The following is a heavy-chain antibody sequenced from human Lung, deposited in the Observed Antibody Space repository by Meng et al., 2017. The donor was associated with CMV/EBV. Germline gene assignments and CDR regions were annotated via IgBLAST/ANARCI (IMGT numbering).Heavy chain of an antibody. CDR3: VRGLAENLGWEMGY. Sequence: LQLQESGSGLVTPSQTLSLTCAVLGGSISSGGFSWRWVRQAPGKGLEWVSRIDNNGRSASYADSVRGRFTISRDSAKNTLYLQMSSLRVEDTAVYYCVRGLAENLGWEMGYWGQGTLVTVSS. V-gene: IGHV3-74*01. CDR2: IDNNGRSA. CDR1: GGSISSGGFSW. J-gene: IGHJ4*02. D-gene: IGHD1-26*01.